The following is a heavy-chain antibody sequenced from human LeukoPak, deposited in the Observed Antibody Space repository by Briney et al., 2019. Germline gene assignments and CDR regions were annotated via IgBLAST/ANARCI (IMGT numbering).Heavy chain of an antibody. J-gene: IGHJ4*02. V-gene: IGHV1-3*01. D-gene: IGHD2-2*01. Sequence: GASLKVSCKASGYTFTSYAMHWVRQAPGQRLEWMGWINAGNGNTKYSQKFQGRVTITRDTSASTAYMELSSLRSEDTAVYYCARDVKLDIVVVPAAIGGDYWGQGTLVTVSS. CDR1: GYTFTSYA. CDR2: INAGNGNT. CDR3: ARDVKLDIVVVPAAIGGDY.